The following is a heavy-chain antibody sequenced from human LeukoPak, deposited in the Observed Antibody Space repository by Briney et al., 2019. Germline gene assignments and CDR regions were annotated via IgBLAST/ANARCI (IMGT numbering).Heavy chain of an antibody. Sequence: GASVKLSCKASGYTFTSYYMHWVRQAPGQGLEWMGIINPSGGSTSYAQKFQGRVTMTRDTSTSTVYMELSSLRSEDTAVYYCARYSYGYKALDYWGQGTLVTVSS. CDR1: GYTFTSYY. V-gene: IGHV1-46*01. D-gene: IGHD5-18*01. CDR3: ARYSYGYKALDY. CDR2: INPSGGST. J-gene: IGHJ4*02.